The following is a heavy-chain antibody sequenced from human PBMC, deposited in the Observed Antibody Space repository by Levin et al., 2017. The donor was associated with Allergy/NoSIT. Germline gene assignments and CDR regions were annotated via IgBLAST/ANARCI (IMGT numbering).Heavy chain of an antibody. CDR2: IYYSGST. V-gene: IGHV4-39*07. J-gene: IGHJ6*02. Sequence: SETLSLTCTVSGGSISSSSHYWAWIRQPPGKGLEWIGNIYYSGSTYYNPSLKSRVTISVDTSKNQFSLKLSLVTAADTAVFYGASSPGVYNYHGMDVWGQGTTVTVSS. CDR1: GGSISSSSHY. CDR3: ASSPGVYNYHGMDV.